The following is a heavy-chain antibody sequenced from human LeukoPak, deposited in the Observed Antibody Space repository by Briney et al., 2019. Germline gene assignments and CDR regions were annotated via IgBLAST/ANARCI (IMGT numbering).Heavy chain of an antibody. CDR1: GGSISGYY. D-gene: IGHD4-17*01. J-gene: IGHJ4*02. V-gene: IGHV4-59*01. CDR2: IYDSGST. CDR3: ARAAYGDYTFDF. Sequence: SETLSPTCTVSGGSISGYYWTWIRQPPGKGLEWIGYIYDSGSTNYNPSLKSRVTISVDTSKNQFSLRLNSVTAADTAVYYCARAAYGDYTFDFWGQGTLVTVSS.